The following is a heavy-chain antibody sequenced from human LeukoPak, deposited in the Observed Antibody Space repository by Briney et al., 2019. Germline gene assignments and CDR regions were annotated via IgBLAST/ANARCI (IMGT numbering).Heavy chain of an antibody. Sequence: GASVKVSCKASGYTFTGYYMHWVRQAPGQGLEWMGWINPNSGGTNYAQKFQGRVTMTRDTSISTAYMELSRLRSDDTAVYYCAREERIRYYFGSGSQTIDYWGQGILVTVSS. CDR1: GYTFTGYY. V-gene: IGHV1-2*02. J-gene: IGHJ4*02. CDR2: INPNSGGT. CDR3: AREERIRYYFGSGSQTIDY. D-gene: IGHD3-10*01.